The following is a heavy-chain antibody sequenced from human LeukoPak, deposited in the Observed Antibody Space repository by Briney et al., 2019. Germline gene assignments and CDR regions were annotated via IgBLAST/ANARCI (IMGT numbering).Heavy chain of an antibody. CDR1: GFTFSSYS. CDR3: ARDQEWELLRLYYYYGMDV. V-gene: IGHV3-48*01. Sequence: PGGSLSLSCAASGFTFSSYSMNWVRQAPGKGLEWVSYISSSSSTIYYADSVKGRFTISRDNAKNSLYLQMNSLRAEDTAVYYCARDQEWELLRLYYYYGMDVWGQGTTVTVSS. J-gene: IGHJ6*02. CDR2: ISSSSSTI. D-gene: IGHD1-26*01.